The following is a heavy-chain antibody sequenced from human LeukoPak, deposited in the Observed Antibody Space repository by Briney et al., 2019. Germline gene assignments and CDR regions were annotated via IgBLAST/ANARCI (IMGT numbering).Heavy chain of an antibody. D-gene: IGHD1-1*01. CDR3: ARARLSNYNWFDP. J-gene: IGHJ5*02. CDR1: GFTFSNYA. V-gene: IGHV3-23*01. Sequence: GGSLRLSCAASGFTFSNYAMSWVRQAPGQGLEWVSAISGSGGSTYYADSVKGRFTISRDNSKNTLYLQMNSLRAEDTAVYYCARARLSNYNWFDPWGQGTLVTVSS. CDR2: ISGSGGST.